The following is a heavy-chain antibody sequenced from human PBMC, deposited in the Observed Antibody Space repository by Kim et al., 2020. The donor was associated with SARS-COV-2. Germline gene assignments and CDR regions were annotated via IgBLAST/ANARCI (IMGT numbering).Heavy chain of an antibody. J-gene: IGHJ3*02. V-gene: IGHV3-73*01. CDR1: GFTFSGST. Sequence: GGSLRLSCAASGFTFSGSTMHWVRQASGKGLEWVCRIRSKANSYATAYAASVKGRFTISRDDSQNTAYLQMNSLKTEDTAVYYCTRVNPISGGWYDAFDIWGQGTMVTVSS. CDR2: IRSKANSYAT. D-gene: IGHD6-19*01. CDR3: TRVNPISGGWYDAFDI.